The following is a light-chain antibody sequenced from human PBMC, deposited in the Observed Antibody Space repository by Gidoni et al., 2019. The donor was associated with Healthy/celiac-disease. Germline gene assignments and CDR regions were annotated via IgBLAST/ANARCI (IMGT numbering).Light chain of an antibody. CDR1: QSISSW. V-gene: IGKV1-5*01. Sequence: DIQMTQSPSTLSASVGDRVTITCRASQSISSWLAWYQQKPGKAPKLLIYDASSLKSGVPSRFSGSGSGTEFTLTISSLQPDDFATYYCQQYNSYSQTFGQGTQLEIK. CDR3: QQYNSYSQT. J-gene: IGKJ2*01. CDR2: DAS.